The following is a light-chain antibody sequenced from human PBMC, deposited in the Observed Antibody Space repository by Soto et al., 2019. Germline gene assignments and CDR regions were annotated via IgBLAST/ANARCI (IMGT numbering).Light chain of an antibody. CDR3: QQPPET. J-gene: IGKJ1*01. CDR2: GAS. Sequence: EIVLTQSPGTLSLSPVERATLSCRASQSVSSSYLAWYQQKPGQAPRLLIYGASSRATGIPDRFSGSGSGTDFTLTISRLEPEDFAVYYCQQPPETFGQGTKVEIK. CDR1: QSVSSSY. V-gene: IGKV3-20*01.